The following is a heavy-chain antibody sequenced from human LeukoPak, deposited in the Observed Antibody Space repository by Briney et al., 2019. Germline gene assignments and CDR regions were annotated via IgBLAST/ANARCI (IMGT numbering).Heavy chain of an antibody. Sequence: GSLRLSCAASGFTFSTYSVNWVRQAPGKGLEWVSSISSSSSYIYYADSVKGRFTISRDNAKNSLYLQMNSLRAEDTAVYYCARFALKTPPTDWGQGTLVTVSS. J-gene: IGHJ4*02. V-gene: IGHV3-21*01. CDR3: ARFALKTPPTD. CDR2: ISSSSSYI. CDR1: GFTFSTYS.